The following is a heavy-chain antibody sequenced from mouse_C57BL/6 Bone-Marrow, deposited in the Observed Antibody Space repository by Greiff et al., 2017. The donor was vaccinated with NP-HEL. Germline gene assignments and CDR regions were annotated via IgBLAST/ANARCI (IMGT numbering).Heavy chain of an antibody. D-gene: IGHD1-1*01. CDR3: ARLYYYGSSYNYYAMDY. CDR2: INPSSGYT. Sequence: QVQLQQSGAELAKPGASVKLSCKASGYTFTSYWMHWVKQRPGQGLEWIGYINPSSGYTKYNQKFKDKATLTADKSSSTAYMQLSSLTYEDAAVYYCARLYYYGSSYNYYAMDYWGQGTSVTVSS. V-gene: IGHV1-7*01. CDR1: GYTFTSYW. J-gene: IGHJ4*01.